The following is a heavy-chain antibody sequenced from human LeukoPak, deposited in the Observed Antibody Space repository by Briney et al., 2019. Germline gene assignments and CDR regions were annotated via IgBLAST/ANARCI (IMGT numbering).Heavy chain of an antibody. CDR2: INWNGGST. Sequence: GGSLRLSCAASGFTFDDYGMSWVRQAPGKGLEWVSGINWNGGSTGYADSVKGRFTISRDNAKNSLYLQMNSLRAEDTALYYCAREGMATVLYYYYYMDVWGKGTTVTVSS. V-gene: IGHV3-20*04. CDR3: AREGMATVLYYYYYMDV. D-gene: IGHD5-24*01. J-gene: IGHJ6*03. CDR1: GFTFDDYG.